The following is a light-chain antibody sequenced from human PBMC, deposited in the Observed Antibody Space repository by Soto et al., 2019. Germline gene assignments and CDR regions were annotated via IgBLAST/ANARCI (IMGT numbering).Light chain of an antibody. V-gene: IGLV2-14*01. Sequence: ALTQPASVSGSPGQSITISCTGTSSDVGGYNYVSWYQQHPGKAPKLMIYEVSNRPSRVSNRFSGSKSGNTASLTISGLQAEDEADYYCSSYTRSSTSYVFGTGTKV. J-gene: IGLJ1*01. CDR1: SSDVGGYNY. CDR3: SSYTRSSTSYV. CDR2: EVS.